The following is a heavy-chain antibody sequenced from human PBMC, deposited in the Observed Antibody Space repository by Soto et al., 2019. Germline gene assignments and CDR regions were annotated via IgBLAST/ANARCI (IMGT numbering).Heavy chain of an antibody. V-gene: IGHV4-39*01. Sequence: QLQLQDSGPGLVKPSETLSLTCTVSGGSISSTSYYWGWIRQPPGKGLEWIGSIFYSGSTYFNPSLKSRVTISVDTSKNQFSLKLSSVTAADTAVYYCARHWYTGYDPYYFDYWGQGILVTVSS. J-gene: IGHJ4*02. CDR3: ARHWYTGYDPYYFDY. CDR2: IFYSGST. CDR1: GGSISSTSYY. D-gene: IGHD5-12*01.